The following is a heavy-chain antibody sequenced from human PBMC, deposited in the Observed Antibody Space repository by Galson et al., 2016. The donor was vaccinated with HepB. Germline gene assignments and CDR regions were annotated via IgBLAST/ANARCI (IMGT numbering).Heavy chain of an antibody. CDR3: TRVHREGIAAAGLQI. J-gene: IGHJ4*02. D-gene: IGHD6-13*01. CDR2: INSDGSST. Sequence: APGKGPVWVSRINSDGSSTTYADSVKGRFTISRDNAKNTLYLQMNSLRAEDTALYYCTRVHREGIAAAGLQIWGQGTLVIVSS. V-gene: IGHV3-74*01.